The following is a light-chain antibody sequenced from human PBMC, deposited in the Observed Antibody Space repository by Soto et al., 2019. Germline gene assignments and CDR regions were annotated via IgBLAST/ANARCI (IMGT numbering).Light chain of an antibody. CDR3: QQYNSYPYT. J-gene: IGKJ2*01. V-gene: IGKV1-5*01. Sequence: EIQMTQSTSTLSASVQDRVTITRRASQSISTWLAWYQQKPGKAPQVLIYDASILESRVPARFSGSGSGTEVILTISSLQPDAYATYYCQQYNSYPYTFGQGTKRVIK. CDR2: DAS. CDR1: QSISTW.